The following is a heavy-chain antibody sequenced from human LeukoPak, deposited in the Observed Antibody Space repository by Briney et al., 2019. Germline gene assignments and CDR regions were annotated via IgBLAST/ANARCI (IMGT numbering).Heavy chain of an antibody. D-gene: IGHD6-13*01. CDR3: ATSQGSWPDYFDY. Sequence: GGSLRLSCAASGFTVSSNYMSWVRQAPGKGLEWVSVIYRDGSTYYADSVKGRFTISRDNAKNSLFLQMNSLRAEDTAVYYCATSQGSWPDYFDYWGQGTLVTVSS. CDR1: GFTVSSNY. CDR2: IYRDGST. V-gene: IGHV3-66*01. J-gene: IGHJ4*02.